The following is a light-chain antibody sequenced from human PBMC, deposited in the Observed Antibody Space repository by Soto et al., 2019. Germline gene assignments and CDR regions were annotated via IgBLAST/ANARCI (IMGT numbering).Light chain of an antibody. CDR3: LQEGRSGT. Sequence: EIVLTQSPATLSLSPGERATLSCRASQSVSNNYLAWYQQKPGQAPRLLIYGASNRATGIPDRFSGSGSGTDFTLTISRLEQEDFAVYYCLQEGRSGTFGQGTKL. V-gene: IGKV3-20*01. CDR2: GAS. J-gene: IGKJ1*01. CDR1: QSVSNNY.